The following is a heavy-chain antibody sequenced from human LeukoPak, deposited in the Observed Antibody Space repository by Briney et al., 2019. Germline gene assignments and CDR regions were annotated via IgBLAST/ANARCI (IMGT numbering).Heavy chain of an antibody. CDR1: GGSLSSNY. CDR3: ARDGLSWILDS. CDR2: VYYSGAT. V-gene: IGHV4-59*01. J-gene: IGHJ4*02. Sequence: SETLSLTCTVSGGSLSSNYWSWIRQPPGKGLEWIGFVYYSGATNYNPSLKSRVTISVDTSKNRFSLKLTSVTAADTAVYYCARDGLSWILDSWGQGTLVTVSS. D-gene: IGHD2-2*03.